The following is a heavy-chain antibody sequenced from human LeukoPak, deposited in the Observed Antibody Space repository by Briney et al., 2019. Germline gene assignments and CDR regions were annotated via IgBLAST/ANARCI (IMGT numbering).Heavy chain of an antibody. CDR2: MYTSGST. D-gene: IGHD6-13*01. V-gene: IGHV4-4*07. Sequence: PSETLSLTCTVAGGSISSYYWSWIRQPAGKGLEWIGRMYTSGSTNYNPSLKSRVTMSVDTSKNQFSLKLSSVTAADTAVYYCARERVVAAAGYIWFDPWGQGTLVTVSS. CDR3: ARERVVAAAGYIWFDP. CDR1: GGSISSYY. J-gene: IGHJ5*02.